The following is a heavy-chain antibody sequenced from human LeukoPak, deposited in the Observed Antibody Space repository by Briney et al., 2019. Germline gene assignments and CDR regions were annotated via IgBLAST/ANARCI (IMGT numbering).Heavy chain of an antibody. CDR2: ISGSGGST. CDR3: AKDNTMIVVVILGY. V-gene: IGHV3-23*01. Sequence: GGSLRLSCAASGFTFSSYAMSWVRQAPGKGREWVSAISGSGGSTYYADSVKGRFTISRDNSKNTLYLQMNSLRAEDTAVYSCAKDNTMIVVVILGYWGQGTLVTVSS. CDR1: GFTFSSYA. D-gene: IGHD3-22*01. J-gene: IGHJ4*02.